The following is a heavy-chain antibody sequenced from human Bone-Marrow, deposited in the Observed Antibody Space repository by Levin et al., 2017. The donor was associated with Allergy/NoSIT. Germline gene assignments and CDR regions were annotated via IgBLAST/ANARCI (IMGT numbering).Heavy chain of an antibody. D-gene: IGHD1-14*01. V-gene: IGHV3-48*03. CDR2: MGARGSV. CDR3: ADLYCSSGTCFFHY. CDR1: SEMFRNYE. J-gene: IGHJ4*02. Sequence: GGSLRLSCVGSSEMFRNYEMTWVRLPPGKGLEWISYMGARGSVSYADSVKGRFTVSRDYDTNTLDLHMNGLRVDDTALYYCADLYCSSGTCFFHYWGRGTQVTVSS.